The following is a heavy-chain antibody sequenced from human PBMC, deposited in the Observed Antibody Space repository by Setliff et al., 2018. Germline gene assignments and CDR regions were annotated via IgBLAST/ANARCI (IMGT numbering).Heavy chain of an antibody. V-gene: IGHV4-30-4*08. CDR1: GGSISSGDYY. CDR3: ARESRYYYDNLGTLDY. CDR2: IYSSGST. J-gene: IGHJ4*02. Sequence: SETLSLTCAVSGGSISSGDYYWSWIRQPPGKGLEWIGYIYSSGSTYYNPSLKSRVSISVDTSKNQFSLKLSPVTAADTAVYYCARESRYYYDNLGTLDYWGQGTLVTVSS. D-gene: IGHD3-22*01.